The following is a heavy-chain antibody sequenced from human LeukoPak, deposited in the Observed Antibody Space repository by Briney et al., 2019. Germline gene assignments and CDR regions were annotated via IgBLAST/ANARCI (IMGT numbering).Heavy chain of an antibody. D-gene: IGHD1-20*01. V-gene: IGHV1-46*01. CDR1: GYTFTSYY. CDR2: INPSGGST. J-gene: IGHJ4*02. CDR3: ARWSSVTGTLDY. Sequence: ASVKVSCKASGYTFTSYYMHWVRQAPGQGLEYMGIINPSGGSTSYTQKFQGRVTMTRDMSTSTVYMELSSLRSEDTAVYYCARWSSVTGTLDYWGQGALVTVSS.